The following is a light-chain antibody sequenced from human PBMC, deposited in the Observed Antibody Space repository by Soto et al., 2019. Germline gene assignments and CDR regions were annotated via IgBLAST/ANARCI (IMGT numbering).Light chain of an antibody. Sequence: QSGLTQPASVSGSPGQSITISCTGTSSDVGGYDYVSWYQLHPGKAPKLMVFEVSNRPSGVSYRFSGSKSGNTASLTISGLQAEDEADYFCSSYSNSTAYLFGTGTKVTVL. CDR3: SSYSNSTAYL. CDR2: EVS. J-gene: IGLJ1*01. V-gene: IGLV2-14*01. CDR1: SSDVGGYDY.